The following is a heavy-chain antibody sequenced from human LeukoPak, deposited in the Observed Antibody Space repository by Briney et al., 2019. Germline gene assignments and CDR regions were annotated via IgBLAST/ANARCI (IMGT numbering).Heavy chain of an antibody. V-gene: IGHV4-4*07. Sequence: KPSETLSPTCTVSGGSISSYYWSWIRQPAGKGLEWIGRIYTSGSTNYNPSLKSRVTISVDKSKNQFSLKLSSVTAADTAVYYCARDREVRYSGYDLGYYFDYWGQGTLVTVSS. CDR1: GGSISSYY. J-gene: IGHJ4*02. D-gene: IGHD5-12*01. CDR3: ARDREVRYSGYDLGYYFDY. CDR2: IYTSGST.